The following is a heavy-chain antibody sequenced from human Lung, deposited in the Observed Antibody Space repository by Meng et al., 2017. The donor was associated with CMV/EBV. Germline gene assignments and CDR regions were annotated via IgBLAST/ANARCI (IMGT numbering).Heavy chain of an antibody. Sequence: QVPLQESGPGLVKPSGTLSLTCAGSGGFISRSNWWSWVRQPPGKGLEWIGEIYHSGSTNYNPSLKSRVTISVDKSKNQFSLKLSSVTAADTAVYYCASFPPPGKQWLVTDYWGQGTLVTASS. J-gene: IGHJ4*02. D-gene: IGHD6-19*01. CDR3: ASFPPPGKQWLVTDY. CDR2: IYHSGST. V-gene: IGHV4-4*02. CDR1: GGFISRSNW.